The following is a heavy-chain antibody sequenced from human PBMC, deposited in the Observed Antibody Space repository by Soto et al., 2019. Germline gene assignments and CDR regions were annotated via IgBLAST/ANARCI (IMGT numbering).Heavy chain of an antibody. J-gene: IGHJ6*02. D-gene: IGHD5-18*01. Sequence: GGSLRLSCAASGFTFSSYWMHWVRQAPGKGLVWVSRINSDGSSTSYADSVKGRFTISRDNAKNTLYLQMNSLRAEDTAVYYCARERSRGYSYGYYYYYGMDVWGQGTTVTVSS. CDR2: INSDGSST. V-gene: IGHV3-74*01. CDR1: GFTFSSYW. CDR3: ARERSRGYSYGYYYYYGMDV.